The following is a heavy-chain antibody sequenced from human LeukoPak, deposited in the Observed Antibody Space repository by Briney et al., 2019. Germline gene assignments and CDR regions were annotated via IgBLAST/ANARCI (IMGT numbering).Heavy chain of an antibody. Sequence: AGGSLRLSCAASGFTFSSYAMSWVRQAPGKGLEWVSAISGSGGSTYYADSVKGRFTISRDNSKNTLYLQMNSLRAEDTAVYYCAKPHIAAAGQPPTGDFDYWGQGTLVTVSS. V-gene: IGHV3-23*01. CDR3: AKPHIAAAGQPPTGDFDY. D-gene: IGHD6-13*01. CDR2: ISGSGGST. J-gene: IGHJ4*02. CDR1: GFTFSSYA.